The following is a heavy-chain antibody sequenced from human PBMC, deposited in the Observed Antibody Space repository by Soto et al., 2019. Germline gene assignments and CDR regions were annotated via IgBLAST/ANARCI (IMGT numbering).Heavy chain of an antibody. CDR2: IIPIFGTA. CDR1: GGTFSSYA. Sequence: QVQLVQSGAEVKKPGSSVKVSCKASGGTFSSYAISWVRQAPGQGLEWLGGIIPIFGTANYAQKFQGRVTITADESTSTAYMELSSLRSEDTAVYYCAILKARWLQSYYYYGMDVWGQGTTVTVSS. J-gene: IGHJ6*02. CDR3: AILKARWLQSYYYYGMDV. D-gene: IGHD5-12*01. V-gene: IGHV1-69*01.